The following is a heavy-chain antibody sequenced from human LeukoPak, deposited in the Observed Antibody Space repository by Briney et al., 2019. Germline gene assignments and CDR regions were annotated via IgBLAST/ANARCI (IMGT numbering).Heavy chain of an antibody. J-gene: IGHJ4*02. V-gene: IGHV3-23*01. Sequence: GGSLRLSCAASGFTFSSYAMSWVRQAPGKGLEWVSAISGSGASTYYADSVKGRFTISRDNSKNTLYLQMNSLRAEDTAVYYCAKRDYGDYGIDYWGQGTLVTVSS. D-gene: IGHD4-17*01. CDR2: ISGSGAST. CDR1: GFTFSSYA. CDR3: AKRDYGDYGIDY.